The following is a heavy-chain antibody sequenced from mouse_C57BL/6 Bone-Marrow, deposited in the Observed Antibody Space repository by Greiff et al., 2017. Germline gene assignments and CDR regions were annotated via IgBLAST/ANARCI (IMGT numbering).Heavy chain of an antibody. CDR2: ISSGGDYI. J-gene: IGHJ3*01. Sequence: EVQLQESGEGLVKPGGSLKLSCAASGFTFSSYAMSWVRQTPEKRLEWVAYISSGGDYIYYADTVKGRFTISRDNARNTLYLQMSSLKSEDTAMYYCTRGIDGGYSFAYWGQGTLVTVSA. D-gene: IGHD2-3*01. CDR1: GFTFSSYA. CDR3: TRGIDGGYSFAY. V-gene: IGHV5-9-1*02.